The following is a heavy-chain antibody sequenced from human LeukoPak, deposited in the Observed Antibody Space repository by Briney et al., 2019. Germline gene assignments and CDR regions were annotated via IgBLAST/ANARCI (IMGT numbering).Heavy chain of an antibody. J-gene: IGHJ4*02. D-gene: IGHD2-2*01. CDR3: AREDVVVPAAMFDY. CDR1: GFTFSSYW. CDR2: ISSDGTGT. Sequence: YPGGSLRLSCAASGFTFSSYWMHWVRQAPGKGLVWVSGISSDGTGTTYTDSVKGQFTISRDSTKNTLYLQLNSLRAEDTAVYYCAREDVVVPAAMFDYWGQGTLVTVSS. V-gene: IGHV3-74*01.